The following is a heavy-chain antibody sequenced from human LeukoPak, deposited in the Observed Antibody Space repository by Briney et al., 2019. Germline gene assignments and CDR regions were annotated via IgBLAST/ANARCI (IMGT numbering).Heavy chain of an antibody. CDR3: ARDSGYDRGGFDY. V-gene: IGHV1-69*04. CDR1: GGTFSSYA. CDR2: IIPILGIA. Sequence: SVKVSCKASGGTFSSYAISWVRQAPGQGLEWMGRIIPILGIANYAQKFQGRVTITADKSTSTAYMELSSLRSEDTAVYYCARDSGYDRGGFDYWGQGTLVTVFS. D-gene: IGHD5-12*01. J-gene: IGHJ4*02.